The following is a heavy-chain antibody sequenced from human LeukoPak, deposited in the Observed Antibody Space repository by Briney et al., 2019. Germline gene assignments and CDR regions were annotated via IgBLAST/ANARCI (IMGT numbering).Heavy chain of an antibody. D-gene: IGHD4-17*01. CDR2: IIPVLGTA. CDR3: ARPMTTVTTNRGYYYYYYGMDV. V-gene: IGHV1-69*01. CDR1: GGTFSSYA. Sequence: GASVKVSCKASGGTFSSYAISWVRQAPGQGLEWMGGIIPVLGTANYAQKFQGRFTITADESTSTAYMELSSLRSEDTAVYYCARPMTTVTTNRGYYYYYYGMDVWGKGTTVTVSS. J-gene: IGHJ6*04.